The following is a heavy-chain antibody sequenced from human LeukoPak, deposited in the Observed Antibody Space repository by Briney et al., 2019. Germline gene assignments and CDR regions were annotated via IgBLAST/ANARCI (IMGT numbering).Heavy chain of an antibody. CDR2: IWYDGSNK. Sequence: GGSLRLSCAASGFTFSSYGMHWVRQAPGKGLEWVAVIWYDGSNKYYADSVKGRFTISRDNSKNTLYLQMNSLRAEDTAVYYCARDRGYGSGSYFFYYYGMDVWGKGATVTVSS. CDR3: ARDRGYGSGSYFFYYYGMDV. CDR1: GFTFSSYG. V-gene: IGHV3-33*01. J-gene: IGHJ6*04. D-gene: IGHD3-10*01.